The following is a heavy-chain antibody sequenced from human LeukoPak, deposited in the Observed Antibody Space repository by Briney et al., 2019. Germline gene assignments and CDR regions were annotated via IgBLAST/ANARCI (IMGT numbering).Heavy chain of an antibody. CDR2: ISGSGGNT. J-gene: IGHJ4*02. CDR1: GFTFRSYG. CDR3: AKSEIEWELPSPSDY. Sequence: PGGSLRLSYAASGFTFRSYGMSWGRQAPGKGLEWVSAISGSGGNTYYADSVKGRFTISRDNSKNTLYLQMNSLRAEDTAVYYCAKSEIEWELPSPSDYWGQGTLVTVSS. V-gene: IGHV3-23*01. D-gene: IGHD1-26*01.